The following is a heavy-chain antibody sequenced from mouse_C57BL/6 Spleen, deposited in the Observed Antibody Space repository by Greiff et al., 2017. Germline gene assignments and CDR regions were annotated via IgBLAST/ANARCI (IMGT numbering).Heavy chain of an antibody. Sequence: EVQRVESGGGLVQPKGSLKLSCAASGFSFNTYAMNWVRQAPGKGLEWVARIRSKSNNYATYYADSVKDRFTISRDDSESMLYLQMNNLKTEDTAMYYCVRRDSSGYYAMDYWGQGTSVTVSS. D-gene: IGHD3-2*02. V-gene: IGHV10-1*01. J-gene: IGHJ4*01. CDR2: IRSKSNNYAT. CDR1: GFSFNTYA. CDR3: VRRDSSGYYAMDY.